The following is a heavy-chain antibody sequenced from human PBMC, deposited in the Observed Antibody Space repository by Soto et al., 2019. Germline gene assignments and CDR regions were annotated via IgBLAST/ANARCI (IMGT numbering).Heavy chain of an antibody. CDR2: IYYSGST. CDR3: ARHISYFGGTIDY. J-gene: IGHJ4*02. D-gene: IGHD4-17*01. CDR1: GGSISSSSYY. Sequence: QLQLQESGPGLVKPSETLSLTCTVSGGSISSSSYYWGWIRQPPGKGLEWIGSIYYSGSTYYNPSLKSRVTISVDTSNNQFSLKLSSVTAADTAVYYCARHISYFGGTIDYWGQGTLVTVSS. V-gene: IGHV4-39*01.